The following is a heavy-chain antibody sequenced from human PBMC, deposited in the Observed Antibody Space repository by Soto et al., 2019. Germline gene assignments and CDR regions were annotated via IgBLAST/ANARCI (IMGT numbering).Heavy chain of an antibody. D-gene: IGHD3-10*01. CDR1: GYTFPCYY. V-gene: IGHV1-2*04. CDR3: ARDLAYYGSGSYYPHYYYYGMDV. J-gene: IGHJ6*02. CDR2: INPNSGGT. Sequence: ASVKVSCNASGYTFPCYYMHCVRQAPGQGLEWMGWINPNSGGTNYAQKFQGWVTMTMDTSISTAYMELSRLRSDDTAVYYCARDLAYYGSGSYYPHYYYYGMDVWGQGTTVTVSS.